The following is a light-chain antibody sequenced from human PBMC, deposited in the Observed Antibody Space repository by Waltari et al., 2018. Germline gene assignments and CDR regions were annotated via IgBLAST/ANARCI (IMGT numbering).Light chain of an antibody. J-gene: IGKJ1*01. Sequence: AIRLTQSPSSIAASTGDRVTITCRASQGVGSYLAWYQQKSGRAPKLLPYASSSLEAEVPSRFGGSGSGTDFTLTISCLQSEDFASYFCQQYYSYPVTFGQGTRV. CDR1: QGVGSY. V-gene: IGKV1-8*01. CDR3: QQYYSYPVT. CDR2: ASS.